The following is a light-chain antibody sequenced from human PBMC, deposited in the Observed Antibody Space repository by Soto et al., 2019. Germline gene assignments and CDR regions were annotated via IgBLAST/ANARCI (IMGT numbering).Light chain of an antibody. V-gene: IGKV1-39*01. CDR2: AAS. CDR1: QGIRND. J-gene: IGKJ1*01. Sequence: IQMTQSPSSLSASVGDRVTITCRASQGIRNDLGWYQQKPGKAPKLLIYAASSLQSGVPSRFSGSGSGTDFTLTISSLQPEDFATYYCQQSYSTPPWTFGQGTKVDIK. CDR3: QQSYSTPPWT.